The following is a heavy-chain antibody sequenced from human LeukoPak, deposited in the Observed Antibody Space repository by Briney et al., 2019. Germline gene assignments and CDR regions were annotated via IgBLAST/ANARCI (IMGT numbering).Heavy chain of an antibody. CDR2: ISTYNGNT. CDR1: GYTFTSHG. D-gene: IGHD2-21*02. Sequence: KPGASVKVSCKASGYTFTSHGISWVRQAPGQGLEWMGWISTYNGNTNYAQKLQGRVSMTTDTSTSTAYMDLRSLRSDDTAVYYCARGGMVTAMWAELDAFDIWGQGTMVTVSS. V-gene: IGHV1-18*01. CDR3: ARGGMVTAMWAELDAFDI. J-gene: IGHJ3*02.